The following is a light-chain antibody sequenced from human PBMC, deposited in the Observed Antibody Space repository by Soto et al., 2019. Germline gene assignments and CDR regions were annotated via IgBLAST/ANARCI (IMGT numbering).Light chain of an antibody. Sequence: EIVLTQSPATLSLSPGERATHSCRASQSVSGYLAWYQQKPGQAPRLLMYDASNRATGIPARFSGSGSGTDFTRTISILEPEDFAVYYCQQRSNWPSTFGGGTKVEIK. J-gene: IGKJ4*01. V-gene: IGKV3-11*01. CDR1: QSVSGY. CDR3: QQRSNWPST. CDR2: DAS.